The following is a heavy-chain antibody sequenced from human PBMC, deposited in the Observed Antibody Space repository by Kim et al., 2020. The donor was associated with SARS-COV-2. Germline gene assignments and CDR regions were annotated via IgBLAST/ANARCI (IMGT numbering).Heavy chain of an antibody. Sequence: SETLSLTCTVSGGSISSSSYYWVWIRQPPGKGLEWIGSIYYSGNTYYNPSLKSRVTISVDTSKNQCSLKLNSVTAGDTAVYYCAGQSTAMASFDFWGQGNRVIVSS. D-gene: IGHD5-18*01. CDR2: IYYSGNT. V-gene: IGHV4-39*01. J-gene: IGHJ4*02. CDR1: GGSISSSSYY. CDR3: AGQSTAMASFDF.